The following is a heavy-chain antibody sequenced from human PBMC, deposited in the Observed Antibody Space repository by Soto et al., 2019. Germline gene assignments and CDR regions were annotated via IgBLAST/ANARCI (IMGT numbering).Heavy chain of an antibody. D-gene: IGHD6-13*01. V-gene: IGHV3-30-3*01. CDR1: GFSFSAYS. CDR2: ISSDGSKT. J-gene: IGHJ4*02. CDR3: ARAGQQVAVFDY. Sequence: QVHLVESGGGVVQAGRSLRLSCAASGFSFSAYSMHWVRQAPGKGLEWVAVISSDGSKTYYAGSLKGRFTVSRDNSKNILYLQMNRLRAEDTAVYYCARAGQQVAVFDYWGQGTEVTVSS.